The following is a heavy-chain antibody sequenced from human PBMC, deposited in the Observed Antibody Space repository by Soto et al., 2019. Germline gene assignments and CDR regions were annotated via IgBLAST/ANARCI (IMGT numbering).Heavy chain of an antibody. CDR2: IYYSGST. Sequence: SETLSLTCTVSGGSISSYYWSWIRQPPGKGLEWIGYIYYSGSTNYNPSLKSRVTISVDTSKNQFSLKLSSVTAADTAVYYCARGAPDSPVKIDYWGQGTLVTVSS. V-gene: IGHV4-59*01. D-gene: IGHD4-17*01. CDR3: ARGAPDSPVKIDY. CDR1: GGSISSYY. J-gene: IGHJ4*02.